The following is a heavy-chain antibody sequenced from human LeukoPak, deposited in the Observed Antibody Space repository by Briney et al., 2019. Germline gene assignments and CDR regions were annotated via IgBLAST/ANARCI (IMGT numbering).Heavy chain of an antibody. V-gene: IGHV1-2*04. CDR1: GYTFTGYY. Sequence: ASVKVSCKASGYTFTGYYMHWVRQAPGQGLEWMGWVNPNSGGTNYAQKFQGWVTMTRDTSISTAYMELSRLRSDDTAVYYCARAGSSSWYEGEVFDYWGQGTLVTVSS. CDR3: ARAGSSSWYEGEVFDY. J-gene: IGHJ4*02. CDR2: VNPNSGGT. D-gene: IGHD6-13*01.